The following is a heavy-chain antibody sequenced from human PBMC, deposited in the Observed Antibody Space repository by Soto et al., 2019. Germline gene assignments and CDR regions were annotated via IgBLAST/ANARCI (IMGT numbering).Heavy chain of an antibody. Sequence: PGGSLRLSCEASGFTFSSYAMHWVRQAPGKGLEWLVVTSYDGGNEYYADSVKGRFTISRDNSKNSLFLQMNSLRPEDTAIYFCAREVKSIQIWLGMDVWGHGTTVTVSS. V-gene: IGHV3-30-3*01. D-gene: IGHD5-18*01. CDR1: GFTFSSYA. J-gene: IGHJ6*02. CDR3: AREVKSIQIWLGMDV. CDR2: TSYDGGNE.